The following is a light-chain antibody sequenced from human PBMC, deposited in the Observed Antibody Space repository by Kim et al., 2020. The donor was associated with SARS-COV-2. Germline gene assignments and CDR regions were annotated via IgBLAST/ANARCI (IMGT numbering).Light chain of an antibody. J-gene: IGKJ4*01. CDR3: QQYNSYSPA. V-gene: IGKV1-5*01. CDR1: QSISSW. CDR2: DAS. Sequence: ASVGDRVTITCRASQSISSWLAWYQQKPGKAPKLLIYDASSLGSGVPSRFSGSGSGTEFTLTISSLQPDDFATYYCQQYNSYSPAFGGGTKVDIK.